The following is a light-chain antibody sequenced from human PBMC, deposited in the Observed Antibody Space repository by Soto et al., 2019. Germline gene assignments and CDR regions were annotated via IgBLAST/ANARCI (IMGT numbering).Light chain of an antibody. CDR2: GAS. V-gene: IGKV3-15*01. J-gene: IGKJ1*01. CDR3: QQYNDWPSP. Sequence: EPVMAQFPATLSSSAGERATLSCRASQTVASELAWYQQKPDQAPRLLKAGASTRANGIQPRFRGSGSGTEFTHTIASLQSDEFAVYYCQQYNDWPSPVGQGT. CDR1: QTVASE.